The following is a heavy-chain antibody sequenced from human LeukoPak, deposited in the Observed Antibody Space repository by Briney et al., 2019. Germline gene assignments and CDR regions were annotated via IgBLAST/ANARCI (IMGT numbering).Heavy chain of an antibody. V-gene: IGHV3-21*01. Sequence: PGGSLRLSCAASGFTFSSSSMNWVRQAPGKGLEWVSSISSSSSYIYYADSVKGRFTISKDNAKNTVYLQMNSLRAEDTAVYYCVSFYETYWGRGTLVTVSS. D-gene: IGHD2/OR15-2a*01. CDR2: ISSSSSYI. CDR1: GFTFSSSS. CDR3: VSFYETY. J-gene: IGHJ4*02.